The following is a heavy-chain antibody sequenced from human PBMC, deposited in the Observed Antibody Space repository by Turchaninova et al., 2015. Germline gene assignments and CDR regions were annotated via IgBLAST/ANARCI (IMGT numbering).Heavy chain of an antibody. CDR2: IYWGDDK. V-gene: IGHV2-5*02. D-gene: IGHD3-3*01. Sequence: QITLKESGPTLVKPTQTLTLTCTFSGFSISTSGVGVGWIRQPPGKALEWLARIYWGDDKRDSPSLKSRRTITKDTSKNRMVLRMTKMDPVDTASYYCTHIRYYKFWRGGRSPTSMDVWGKGTTVTVSS. CDR1: GFSISTSGVG. CDR3: THIRYYKFWRGGRSPTSMDV. J-gene: IGHJ6*03.